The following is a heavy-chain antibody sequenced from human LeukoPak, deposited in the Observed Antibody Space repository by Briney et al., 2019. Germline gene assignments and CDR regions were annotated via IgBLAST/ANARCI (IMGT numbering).Heavy chain of an antibody. V-gene: IGHV4-34*01. J-gene: IGHJ4*02. D-gene: IGHD2-15*01. CDR3: ARDARFYCSGGSCYGYFDY. Sequence: CWSWIRQSPGKGLEWIGEINHGGSTTYNPSLKSRVTISVDTSKNQFSLKLSSVTAADTAVYYCARDARFYCSGGSCYGYFDYWGQGTLVTVSS. CDR2: INHGGST. CDR1: C.